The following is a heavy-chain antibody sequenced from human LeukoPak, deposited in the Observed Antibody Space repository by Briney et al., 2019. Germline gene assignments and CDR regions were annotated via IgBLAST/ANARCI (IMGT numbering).Heavy chain of an antibody. V-gene: IGHV4-34*01. CDR1: GGSFSNYY. CDR2: INDSGRI. J-gene: IGHJ6*03. CDR3: ARRWNYGRNYYIDV. D-gene: IGHD1-7*01. Sequence: SETLSLTCAVYGGSFSNYYWSWIRQPPGKGLEWIGEINDSGRINYNPSLMSRVTVSVDTSKNQFSPRLTSVTATDTAVYYCARRWNYGRNYYIDVWGNGATVSVSS.